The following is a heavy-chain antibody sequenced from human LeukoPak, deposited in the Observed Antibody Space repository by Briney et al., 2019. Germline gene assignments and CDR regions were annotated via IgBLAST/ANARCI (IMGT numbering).Heavy chain of an antibody. CDR1: GGSISSHY. D-gene: IGHD1-26*01. V-gene: IGHV4-59*08. CDR3: ARLTVGATRGVDY. CDR2: IYYSGST. Sequence: SETLSLTCTVSGGSISSHYWSWIRQPPGKGLEWIGYIYYSGSTNYNPSLKSRVTISVDTSKDQFSLKLSSVTAADTAVYYCARLTVGATRGVDYWGQGTLVTVSS. J-gene: IGHJ4*02.